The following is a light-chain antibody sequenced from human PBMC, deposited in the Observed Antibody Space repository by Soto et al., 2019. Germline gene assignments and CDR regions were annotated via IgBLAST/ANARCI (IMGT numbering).Light chain of an antibody. CDR2: DAS. Sequence: EIVLTQSPATLSLSPGERATLSCRASQSVSSYLAWYQQKPGQAPRLLIYDASNRATGIPARFSGSGSGTDFTITHSRLDAADFADYCYRQGLTFGGGTKVEIK. CDR1: QSVSSY. CDR3: RQGLT. V-gene: IGKV3-11*01. J-gene: IGKJ4*01.